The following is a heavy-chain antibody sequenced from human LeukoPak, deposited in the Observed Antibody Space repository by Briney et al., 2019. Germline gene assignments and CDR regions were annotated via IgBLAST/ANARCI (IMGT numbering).Heavy chain of an antibody. D-gene: IGHD3-9*01. CDR2: INPNSGGT. J-gene: IGHJ6*03. CDR3: ARGYTDILTGYFHYYYYMDV. Sequence: ASVKVSCKASGYTFTGYYMHWVRQAPGQGLEWMGWINPNSGGTNYAQKFQGRVTMTRDTSISTACMELSRLRSDDTAVYYCARGYTDILTGYFHYYYYMDVWGKGTTVTVSS. CDR1: GYTFTGYY. V-gene: IGHV1-2*02.